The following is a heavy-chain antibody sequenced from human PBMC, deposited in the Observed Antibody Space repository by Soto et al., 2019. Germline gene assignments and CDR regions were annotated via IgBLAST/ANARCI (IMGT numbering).Heavy chain of an antibody. D-gene: IGHD3-10*01. CDR2: ISSSGAFT. CDR1: GFTFSSND. Sequence: EVQLLESGGGLVQPRGALRLSCAASGFTFSSNDMTWVRQAPGKGLEWVSTISSSGAFTYHADSVKGRFTISRDSSKNTVYLQMNSLRAEDTAVYYCAKHQFSMVRGISPFDYWGQGTLVTVSS. J-gene: IGHJ4*02. CDR3: AKHQFSMVRGISPFDY. V-gene: IGHV3-23*01.